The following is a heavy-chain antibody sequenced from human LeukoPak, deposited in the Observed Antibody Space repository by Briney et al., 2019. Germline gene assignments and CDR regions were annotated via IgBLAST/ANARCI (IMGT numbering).Heavy chain of an antibody. CDR1: GFTFSSYA. CDR3: ARLYSSGWSDS. D-gene: IGHD3-22*01. Sequence: PGGSLRLSCAASGFTFSSYALNWVRQAPGEGLEWVSSFGAAGGGTYYADSVQGRSTMSRDNSKNTLYLQMNSLRAEDTAIYFCARLYSSGWSDSWGQGTLVTVSS. J-gene: IGHJ5*01. V-gene: IGHV3-23*01. CDR2: FGAAGGGT.